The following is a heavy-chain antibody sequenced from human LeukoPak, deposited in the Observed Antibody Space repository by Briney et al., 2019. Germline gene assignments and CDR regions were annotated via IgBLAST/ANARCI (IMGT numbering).Heavy chain of an antibody. CDR1: GGTFSSYA. CDR3: ARGIFYSSGWYSWFDP. V-gene: IGHV1-69*13. Sequence: GASVKVSCKASGGTFSSYAISWVRQAPGQGLEWMGGIIPIFGTANYAQKFQGRVTITADESTSTAYMELSSLRSEDTAVYYCARGIFYSSGWYSWFDPWGQGTLVTVSS. J-gene: IGHJ5*02. D-gene: IGHD6-19*01. CDR2: IIPIFGTA.